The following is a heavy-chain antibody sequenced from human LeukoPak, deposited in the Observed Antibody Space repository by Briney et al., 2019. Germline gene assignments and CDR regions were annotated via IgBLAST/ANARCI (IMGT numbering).Heavy chain of an antibody. Sequence: SLKVSCKASGGTFSSYAISWVRQAPGQGLEWMGGIIPTFGTAIYAQKLQGRVTITADDSTSTAYLELSSLRSEDTAVYYCARASGGGSRTSCYYIDYWGQGTLVTVSS. J-gene: IGHJ4*02. CDR2: IIPTFGTA. V-gene: IGHV1-69*01. D-gene: IGHD2-2*01. CDR1: GGTFSSYA. CDR3: ARASGGGSRTSCYYIDY.